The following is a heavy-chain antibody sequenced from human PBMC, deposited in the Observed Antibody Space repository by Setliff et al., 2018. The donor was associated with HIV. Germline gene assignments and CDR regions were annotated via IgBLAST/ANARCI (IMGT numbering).Heavy chain of an antibody. CDR3: ARGLRQDRSNSDVFDI. Sequence: GASVKVSCKASGYTFTSYGISWVRQAPGQGLEWMGWINIGNGDTKYSQDFHDRVTISRDTPATTVYMELSSLRSDDMAVYYCARGLRQDRSNSDVFDIWGQGTVVTVSS. J-gene: IGHJ3*02. V-gene: IGHV1-18*03. D-gene: IGHD4-4*01. CDR2: INIGNGDT. CDR1: GYTFTSYG.